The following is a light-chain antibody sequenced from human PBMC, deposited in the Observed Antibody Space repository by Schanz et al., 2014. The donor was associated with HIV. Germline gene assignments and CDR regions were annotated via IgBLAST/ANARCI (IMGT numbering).Light chain of an antibody. J-gene: IGKJ4*01. CDR1: QSLSSTY. Sequence: EIVLTQSPGTLSLSPGERATLSCRASQSLSSTYLAWYQQRPGQAPRLLIYDTSSRATGIPDRFSGSGSGSDFTLTISRLEPDDFAVYFCQYFGNSGGTFGGGTKVQIK. CDR2: DTS. V-gene: IGKV3-20*01. CDR3: QYFGNSGGT.